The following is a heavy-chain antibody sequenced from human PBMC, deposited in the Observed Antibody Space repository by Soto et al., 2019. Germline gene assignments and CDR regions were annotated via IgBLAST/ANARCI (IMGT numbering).Heavy chain of an antibody. J-gene: IGHJ4*02. D-gene: IGHD4-17*01. CDR3: ARDRPGYGTVTPNDY. CDR2: ISSSSSYI. V-gene: IGHV3-21*01. CDR1: GFTFSSYS. Sequence: PGGSLRLSCAASGFTFSSYSMNWVRQAPGKGLEWVSSISSSSSYIYYADSVKGRFTISRDNAKNSLYLQMNSLRAEDTAVYYCARDRPGYGTVTPNDYWGQGTLVTVSS.